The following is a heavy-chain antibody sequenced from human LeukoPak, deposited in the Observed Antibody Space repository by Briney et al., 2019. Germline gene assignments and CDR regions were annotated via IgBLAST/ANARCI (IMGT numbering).Heavy chain of an antibody. D-gene: IGHD1-26*01. CDR3: ASEGPRRSGFDY. Sequence: SETLSLTCTVSGGSISSYYWSWIRQPPGKGLEWIGYFYYSGSTNYNPSLKSRVTISVDTSKNQFSLKLSSVTAADTAVYYCASEGPRRSGFDYWGQGTLVTVSS. V-gene: IGHV4-59*01. CDR2: FYYSGST. J-gene: IGHJ4*02. CDR1: GGSISSYY.